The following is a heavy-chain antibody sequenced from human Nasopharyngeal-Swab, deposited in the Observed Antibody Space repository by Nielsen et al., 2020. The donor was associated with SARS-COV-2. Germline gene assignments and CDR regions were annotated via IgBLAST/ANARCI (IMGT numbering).Heavy chain of an antibody. V-gene: IGHV4-30-4*01. CDR3: ARAWGSPLFDY. CDR1: GGSISSGDYY. J-gene: IGHJ4*02. CDR2: IYYSGST. Sequence: LRLSCTVSGGSISSGDYYWSWIRQPPGKGLEWIGYIYYSGSTYYNPSLKSRVTISVDTSKNQFSLKLSSVTAADTAVYYRARAWGSPLFDYWGQGTLVTVSS. D-gene: IGHD7-27*01.